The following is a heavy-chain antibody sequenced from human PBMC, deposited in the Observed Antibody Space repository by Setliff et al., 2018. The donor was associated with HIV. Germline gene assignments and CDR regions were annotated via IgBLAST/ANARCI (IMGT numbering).Heavy chain of an antibody. CDR3: ARGDYGSGSYYPYYFYYGMDV. D-gene: IGHD3-10*01. J-gene: IGHJ6*02. V-gene: IGHV4-59*01. CDR2: IFYTGNT. Sequence: SETLSLTCTVSGGSISGYYWSWIRQPPGKGLEWIGTIFYTGNTNYNPSLKSRVTLAGGMSENQLFMRLTSVTAADTAVYYCARGDYGSGSYYPYYFYYGMDVWGQGTTVTVSS. CDR1: GGSISGYY.